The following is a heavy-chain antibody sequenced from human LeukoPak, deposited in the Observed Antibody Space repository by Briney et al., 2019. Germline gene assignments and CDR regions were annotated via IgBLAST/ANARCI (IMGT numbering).Heavy chain of an antibody. D-gene: IGHD6-19*01. V-gene: IGHV3-21*01. CDR1: GFTLSSYS. Sequence: PGGSLRLSCAASGFTLSSYSMNWVRQAPGKGLEWVSSISSSSSYIYYADSVKGRFTISRDNAKNSLYLQMNSLRAEDTAVYYCARDPSRGWPYYYYYYMDVWGKGTTVTVSS. CDR3: ARDPSRGWPYYYYYYMDV. CDR2: ISSSSSYI. J-gene: IGHJ6*03.